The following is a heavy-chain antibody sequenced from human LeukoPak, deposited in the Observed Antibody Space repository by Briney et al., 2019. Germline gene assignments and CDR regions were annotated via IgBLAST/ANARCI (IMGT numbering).Heavy chain of an antibody. CDR3: AREILSRWQLSNWDY. D-gene: IGHD2/OR15-2a*01. Sequence: SVKVSCKASGYTFTSYGISWVRQAPGQGLEWMGWISAYNGNTNYAQKLQGRVTMTTDTSTSTAYMELRSLRSDDTAVYYCAREILSRWQLSNWDYWGQGTLVTVSS. V-gene: IGHV1-18*01. CDR2: ISAYNGNT. CDR1: GYTFTSYG. J-gene: IGHJ4*02.